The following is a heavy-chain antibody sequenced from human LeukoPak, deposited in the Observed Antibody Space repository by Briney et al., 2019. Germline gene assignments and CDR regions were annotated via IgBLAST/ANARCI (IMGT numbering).Heavy chain of an antibody. CDR1: GFTFSSYD. CDR2: IGTAGDT. J-gene: IGHJ3*02. CDR3: ARERPITFGGVIAGGAFDI. Sequence: GGSLRLSCAASGFTFSSYDMHWVRQATGKGLEWVSAIGTAGDTYYQGSVKGRLTISRENAQPSLYLQMNSLRAGDTAVYYCARERPITFGGVIAGGAFDIWGQGTMVTVSS. V-gene: IGHV3-13*01. D-gene: IGHD3-16*02.